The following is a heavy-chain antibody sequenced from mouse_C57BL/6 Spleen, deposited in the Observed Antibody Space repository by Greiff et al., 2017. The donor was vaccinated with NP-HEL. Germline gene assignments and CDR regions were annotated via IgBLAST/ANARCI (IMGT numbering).Heavy chain of an antibody. V-gene: IGHV1-69*01. CDR2: IDPSDSYT. D-gene: IGHD2-1*01. Sequence: QVQLQQPGAELVMPGASVKLSCKASGYTFTSYWMHWVKQRPGQGLEWIGEIDPSDSYTNYNQKFKGKSTLTVDKSSSTAYMQLSSLTSEDSAVYYCARLGGNYLYAMDYWGQGTSVTVSS. CDR1: GYTFTSYW. CDR3: ARLGGNYLYAMDY. J-gene: IGHJ4*01.